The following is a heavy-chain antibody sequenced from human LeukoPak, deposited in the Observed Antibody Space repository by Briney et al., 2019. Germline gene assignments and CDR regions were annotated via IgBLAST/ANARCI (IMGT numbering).Heavy chain of an antibody. D-gene: IGHD3-3*01. CDR2: IYYSGST. V-gene: IGHV4-59*08. CDR3: ARHTYSDFWSGPSDAFDI. Sequence: SQTLSLTCTVSGGSISSYYWSWIRQPPGKGLEWIGYIYYSGSTHYNPSLRSRVTTSVDTSKNQFSLKLSSVTAADTAVYYCARHTYSDFWSGPSDAFDIWGQGTMVTVSS. CDR1: GGSISSYY. J-gene: IGHJ3*02.